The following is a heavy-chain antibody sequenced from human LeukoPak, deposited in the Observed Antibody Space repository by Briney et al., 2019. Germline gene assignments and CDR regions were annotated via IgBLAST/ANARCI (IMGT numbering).Heavy chain of an antibody. CDR3: AKMRGSAWNNGMDV. CDR2: ISGDGGST. J-gene: IGHJ6*02. V-gene: IGHV3-23*01. D-gene: IGHD6-19*01. Sequence: GGSLRLSCAASGFSFSTYVMSWVRQTPGKGLEWVSGISGDGGSTYYADSVKGRFTISRDSSENTLYLQMNGLRAEDTAIFYCAKMRGSAWNNGMDVWGRGTTVTVSS. CDR1: GFSFSTYV.